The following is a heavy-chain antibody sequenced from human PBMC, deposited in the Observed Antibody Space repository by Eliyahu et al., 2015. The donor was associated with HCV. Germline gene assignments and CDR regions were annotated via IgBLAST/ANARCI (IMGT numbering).Heavy chain of an antibody. CDR1: GGSITTYY. V-gene: IGHV4-59*07. J-gene: IGHJ5*02. D-gene: IGHD6-19*01. CDR3: ASGGGGIAVAGTGGWFDP. Sequence: QVQLQESGPGLVKPSDTLSLTCTVSGGSITTYYWSWIRQPPGKGLEWIGYIHYSGSTNYNPPLKSRVSISVDTSKNQFSLNLTSVTAADTAVYYCASGGGGIAVAGTGGWFDPWGQGTLVTVSS. CDR2: IHYSGST.